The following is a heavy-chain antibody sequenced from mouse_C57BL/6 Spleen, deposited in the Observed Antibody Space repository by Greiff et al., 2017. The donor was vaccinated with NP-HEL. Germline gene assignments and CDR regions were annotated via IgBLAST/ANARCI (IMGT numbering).Heavy chain of an antibody. J-gene: IGHJ4*01. CDR1: GYSITSGYY. Sequence: VKLQESGPGLVKPSQSLSLTCSVTGYSITSGYYWNWIRQFPGNKLEWMGYISYDGSNNYNPSLKNRISITRDTSKNQFFLKLNSVTTEDTATYYCARFYGYAMDYWGQGTSVTVSS. V-gene: IGHV3-6*01. D-gene: IGHD1-1*01. CDR3: ARFYGYAMDY. CDR2: ISYDGSN.